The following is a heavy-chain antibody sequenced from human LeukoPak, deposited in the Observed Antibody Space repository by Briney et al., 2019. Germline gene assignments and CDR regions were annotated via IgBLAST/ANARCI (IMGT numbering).Heavy chain of an antibody. CDR1: GFTFSSYA. J-gene: IGHJ3*02. Sequence: PGGSLRLSCAASGFTFSSYAMSWVRQAPGKGLEWVPAISGSGGSTYYADSVKGRFTISRDNSKNTLYLQMNSLRAEDTAVYYCAKDRGSSWGNDAFDIWGQGTMVTVSS. CDR2: ISGSGGST. V-gene: IGHV3-23*01. CDR3: AKDRGSSWGNDAFDI. D-gene: IGHD6-13*01.